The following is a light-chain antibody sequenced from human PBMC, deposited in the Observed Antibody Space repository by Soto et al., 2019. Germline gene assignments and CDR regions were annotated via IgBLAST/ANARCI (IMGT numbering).Light chain of an antibody. CDR1: QNINKW. Sequence: DIQMTQSPSTLSASVGDRVTITCRASQNINKWLAWYQQKPGEVPRFQIYRASSLESGVPSRFSGYGSGTDFALTISSLQPDDFATYYCQQYDSYPYTFGRGAKVEIK. CDR3: QQYDSYPYT. CDR2: RAS. J-gene: IGKJ2*01. V-gene: IGKV1-5*03.